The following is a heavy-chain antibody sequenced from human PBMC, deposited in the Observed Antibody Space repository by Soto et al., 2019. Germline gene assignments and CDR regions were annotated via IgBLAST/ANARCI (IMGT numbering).Heavy chain of an antibody. CDR2: IIPIFGTA. D-gene: IGHD5-12*01. CDR1: GGTFSSYA. V-gene: IGHV1-69*13. J-gene: IGHJ6*02. CDR3: ARARGYDYRGGQQRCYYYGMDV. Sequence: GASVKVSCKASGGTFSSYAISWVRQAPGQGLEWMGGIIPIFGTANYAQKFQGRVTITADESTSTAYMELSSLRSEDTAVYYCARARGYDYRGGQQRCYYYGMDVWGQGTTVTVSS.